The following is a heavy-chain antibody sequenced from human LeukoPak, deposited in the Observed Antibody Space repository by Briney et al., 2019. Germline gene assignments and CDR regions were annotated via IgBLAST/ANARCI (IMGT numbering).Heavy chain of an antibody. CDR2: INHSGST. J-gene: IGHJ4*02. D-gene: IGHD5-24*01. CDR3: ARARHEFTYGYRPNELGHYFDY. CDR1: GGSFSGYY. Sequence: SETLSLTCAVYGGSFSGYYWSWIRQPPGKGPEWIGEINHSGSTNYNPSLKSRVTISVDTSKNQFSLKLSSVTAADTAVYYCARARHEFTYGYRPNELGHYFDYWGQGTLVTVSS. V-gene: IGHV4-34*01.